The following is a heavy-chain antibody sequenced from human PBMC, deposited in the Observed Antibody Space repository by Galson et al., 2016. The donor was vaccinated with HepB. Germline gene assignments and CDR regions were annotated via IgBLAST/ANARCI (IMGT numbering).Heavy chain of an antibody. V-gene: IGHV4/OR15-8*01. CDR1: GLSISSSNW. Sequence: SETLSLTCVVSGLSISSSNWWTWVRQPPGRGLEWIGEIDQGGSVKYSPSLKSRVIISVDKSKNQFSLRLTSVTAADTAVYYCACSSGWIPKPDYWGQGTLVTVSS. CDR3: ACSSGWIPKPDY. CDR2: IDQGGSV. D-gene: IGHD6-19*01. J-gene: IGHJ4*02.